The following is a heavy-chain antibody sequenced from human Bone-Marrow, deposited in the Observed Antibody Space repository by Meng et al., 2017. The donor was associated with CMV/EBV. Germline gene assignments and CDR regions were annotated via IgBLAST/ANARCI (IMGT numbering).Heavy chain of an antibody. CDR1: GYTFTGYY. J-gene: IGHJ6*02. Sequence: ASVKVSCKASGYTFTGYYMHWVRQAPGQGLEWMGWINPNSGGTNYAQKFQGRVTMTRDTSISTAYMELRSLRSDDTAVYYCARDRRVPPLQYYYYYGMDVWGQGTTVIVSS. CDR3: ARDRRVPPLQYYYYYGMDV. CDR2: INPNSGGT. D-gene: IGHD4/OR15-4a*01. V-gene: IGHV1-2*02.